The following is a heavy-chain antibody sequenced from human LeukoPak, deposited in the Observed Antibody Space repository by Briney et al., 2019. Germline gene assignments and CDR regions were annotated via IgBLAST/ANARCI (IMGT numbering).Heavy chain of an antibody. CDR1: GFTFTDIW. CDR2: IRQDGGEK. D-gene: IGHD6-13*01. J-gene: IGHJ4*01. Sequence: GGSLRLSCAVSGFTFTDIWMNWVRQAPGRGLEWVASIRQDGGEKSYVDSVTGRFTISRDNTKSSLYLQINSLRAEDTAVYYCARDGTAAGLYFDLWGQGTLVTVSS. V-gene: IGHV3-7*01. CDR3: ARDGTAAGLYFDL.